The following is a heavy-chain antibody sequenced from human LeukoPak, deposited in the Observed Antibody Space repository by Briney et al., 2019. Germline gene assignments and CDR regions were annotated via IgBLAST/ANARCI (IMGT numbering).Heavy chain of an antibody. CDR2: ISGGGGTT. D-gene: IGHD5-18*01. CDR3: AKDSLSWIRLW. J-gene: IGHJ4*02. CDR1: GFTFTSYA. Sequence: GGSLRLSCAASGFTFTSYAMSWVRQPPGKGLEWVSSISGGGGTTYYADSVQGRFTISRDNSKNTLYLQMNSLRAEDTAVYYCAKDSLSWIRLWWGQGTLVTVSS. V-gene: IGHV3-23*01.